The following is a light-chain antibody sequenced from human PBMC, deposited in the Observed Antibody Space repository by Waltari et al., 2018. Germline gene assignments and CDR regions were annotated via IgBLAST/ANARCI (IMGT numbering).Light chain of an antibody. CDR1: QDISNY. J-gene: IGKJ2*01. V-gene: IGKV1-33*01. Sequence: DIQMTQSPSSLSASVGDRVTITCQATQDISNYLNWHQQKPGKAPKLLIQDASNLETGVPSRFSGSGSGTEFTFTISSLQPEDVATYFCQQYENLPYTFGQGTKLEIK. CDR3: QQYENLPYT. CDR2: DAS.